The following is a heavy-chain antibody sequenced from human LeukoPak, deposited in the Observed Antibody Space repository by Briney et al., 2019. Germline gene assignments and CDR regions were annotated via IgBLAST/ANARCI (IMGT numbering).Heavy chain of an antibody. J-gene: IGHJ1*01. D-gene: IGHD6-13*01. CDR3: ARDASSSSWPSLLRTAEYFQH. V-gene: IGHV1-46*01. CDR2: INPSGGST. CDR1: GYTFTSYY. Sequence: ASVKVSCKAPGYTFTSYYMHWVRQAPGQVLEWMGIINPSGGSTSYAQKFQGRVTMTRDMSTSTVYMELSSLRSEDTAVYYCARDASSSSWPSLLRTAEYFQHWGQGTLVTVSS.